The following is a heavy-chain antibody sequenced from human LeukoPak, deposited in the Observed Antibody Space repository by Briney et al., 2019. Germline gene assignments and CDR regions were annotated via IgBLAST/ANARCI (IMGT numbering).Heavy chain of an antibody. J-gene: IGHJ4*02. CDR2: IYYSGST. D-gene: IGHD3-22*01. CDR1: GGSISSSSYY. V-gene: IGHV4-39*01. CDR3: ARRRRTYYYDSSGYGYFDY. Sequence: TSETLSLTCTVSGGSISSSSYYWGWIRQPPGKGLEWIGSIYYSGSTYYNPSLKSRVTISVDTSKNQFSLKLSSVTAADTVVYYCARRRRTYYYDSSGYGYFDYWGQGTLVTVSS.